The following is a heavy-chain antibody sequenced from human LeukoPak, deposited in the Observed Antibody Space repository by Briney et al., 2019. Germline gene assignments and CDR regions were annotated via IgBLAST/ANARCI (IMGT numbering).Heavy chain of an antibody. D-gene: IGHD3-3*01. J-gene: IGHJ4*02. CDR1: GFTFSSYA. CDR3: AKALQILGWFFSPPPPTWDY. V-gene: IGHV3-23*01. Sequence: PGGSLRLSCAASGFTFSSYAMSWVRQAPGKGLEWVSAISGSGGSTYYADSVKGRFTISRDNSKNTLYLQMNSLRAEDTAVYYCAKALQILGWFFSPPPPTWDYWGQGTLVTVSS. CDR2: ISGSGGST.